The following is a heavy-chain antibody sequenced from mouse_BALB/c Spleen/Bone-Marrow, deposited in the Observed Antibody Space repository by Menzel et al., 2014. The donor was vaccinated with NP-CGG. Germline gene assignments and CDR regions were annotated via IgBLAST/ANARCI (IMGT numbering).Heavy chain of an antibody. Sequence: QVQLQQSGAELVRPWASVKLSCKASGYTFTSYWINWVKQRPGQGLEWIGNIYPSDSYTNYNQKFKDKATLTVDKSSSTAYMQLSSPTSEDSAVYFCTRAGNYGNYYAMDYWGQGTSVTVSS. CDR2: IYPSDSYT. CDR1: GYTFTSYW. J-gene: IGHJ4*01. D-gene: IGHD2-1*01. V-gene: IGHV1-69*02. CDR3: TRAGNYGNYYAMDY.